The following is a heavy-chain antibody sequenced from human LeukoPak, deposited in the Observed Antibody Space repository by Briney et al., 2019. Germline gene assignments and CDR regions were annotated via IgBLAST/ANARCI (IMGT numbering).Heavy chain of an antibody. CDR2: IIPIFGAA. V-gene: IGHV1-69*13. D-gene: IGHD6-6*01. J-gene: IGHJ6*03. CDR1: GGTFSSYA. CDR3: ARDSRYGSSLYYYYYYMDV. Sequence: SVKVSCKASGGTFSSYAISWVRQAPGQGLEWMGGIIPIFGAANYAQKFQGRVTITADESTSTAYMELSSLRSEDTAVYYCARDSRYGSSLYYYYYYMDVWGKGTTVTVSS.